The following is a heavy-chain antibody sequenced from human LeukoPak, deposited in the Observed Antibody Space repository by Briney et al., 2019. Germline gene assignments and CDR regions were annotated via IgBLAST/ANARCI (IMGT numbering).Heavy chain of an antibody. D-gene: IGHD3-9*01. V-gene: IGHV3-7*03. J-gene: IGHJ4*02. CDR1: GFTFSTYW. CDR3: AKGGGPLLRNLDWLFDN. CDR2: IKRDGSEK. Sequence: GGSLRLSCAASGFTFSTYWMTWARQAPGKGLEWVANIKRDGSEKNHVDSVMGRFTISRDNAKNSLYLQMNSLRTEDTALYYCAKGGGPLLRNLDWLFDNWGQGTLVTVSS.